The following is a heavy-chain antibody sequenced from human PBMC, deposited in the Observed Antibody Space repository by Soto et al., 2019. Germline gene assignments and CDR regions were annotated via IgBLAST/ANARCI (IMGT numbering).Heavy chain of an antibody. Sequence: ETLSLTCAVYGGSFSGYYWSWIRQPPGKGLEWIGEINHSGSTNYNPSLKSRVTISVDTSKNQFSLKLSSVTAADTAVYYCARGPDSSSWYYFDYWGQGTLVTVSS. V-gene: IGHV4-34*01. D-gene: IGHD6-13*01. CDR2: INHSGST. CDR3: ARGPDSSSWYYFDY. J-gene: IGHJ4*02. CDR1: GGSFSGYY.